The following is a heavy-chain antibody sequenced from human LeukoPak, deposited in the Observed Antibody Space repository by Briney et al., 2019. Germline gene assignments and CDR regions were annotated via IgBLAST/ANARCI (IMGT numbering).Heavy chain of an antibody. CDR3: ARNGEDIVVVPAAMVGRRSVAAGWFDP. J-gene: IGHJ5*02. D-gene: IGHD2-2*01. V-gene: IGHV4-4*07. Sequence: SETLSLTCTVSGVSISSYYWSWIRQPAGKGLEWIGRINTSGSTNYNPSLKSRVTMSVDTSKNQFSLKLSSVTAADTAVYYCARNGEDIVVVPAAMVGRRSVAAGWFDPWGQGTLVTVSS. CDR1: GVSISSYY. CDR2: INTSGST.